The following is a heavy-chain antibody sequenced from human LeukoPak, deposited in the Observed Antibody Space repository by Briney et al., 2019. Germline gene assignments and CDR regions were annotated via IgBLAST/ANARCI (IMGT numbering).Heavy chain of an antibody. V-gene: IGHV4-38-2*02. J-gene: IGHJ5*02. CDR2: IYHSGST. CDR1: GYSIGSGYY. D-gene: IGHD3-3*01. CDR3: ARHPFLAWLLNWFDP. Sequence: SETLSLTCTVSGYSIGSGYYWGWIRQPPGKGLEWIGSIYHSGSTYYNPSLKSRVTISVDTSKNQFSLKLSSVTAADTAVYYCARHPFLAWLLNWFDPWGQGTLVAVSS.